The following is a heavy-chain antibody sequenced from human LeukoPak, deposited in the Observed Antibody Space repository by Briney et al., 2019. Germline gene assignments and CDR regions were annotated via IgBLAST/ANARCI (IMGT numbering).Heavy chain of an antibody. J-gene: IGHJ6*03. CDR3: AKTQSYYDILTGPLGYMDV. CDR1: GLTFSSYE. V-gene: IGHV3-48*03. CDR2: ICSSGSNI. Sequence: GGPLRLSCAASGLTFSSYEMNWVRQAPGKGLEGGLYICSSGSNIYYADCVKGRFTISRDNSKNTLYLQMNSLRAEDTAVYYCAKTQSYYDILTGPLGYMDVWGKGTTVTISS. D-gene: IGHD3-9*01.